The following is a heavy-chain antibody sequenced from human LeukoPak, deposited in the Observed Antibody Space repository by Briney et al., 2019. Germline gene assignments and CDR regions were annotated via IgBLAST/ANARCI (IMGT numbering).Heavy chain of an antibody. CDR1: GYTFTSYD. CDR2: VNPNSGNT. J-gene: IGHJ3*02. D-gene: IGHD1-7*01. CDR3: AREGNYFAFDI. Sequence: ASVKVSCKASGYTFTSYDINWGRQATGQGLEWMGWVNPNSGNTGYAQKFPGRVTITRNTSISTAYMELSSLRSEDTAVYYCAREGNYFAFDIWGQGTMVTVSS. V-gene: IGHV1-8*03.